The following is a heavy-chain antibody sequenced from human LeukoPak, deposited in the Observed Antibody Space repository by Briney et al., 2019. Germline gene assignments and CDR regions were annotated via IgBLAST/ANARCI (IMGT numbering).Heavy chain of an antibody. J-gene: IGHJ4*02. V-gene: IGHV4-59*12. Sequence: PSETLSLTCTVSGGSISSYYWSWIRQPPGKGLEWIGYIFYSGSTYYNPSLKSRVTISVDTSKNQFSLKLSSVTAADTAVYYCARSRTQLWNSPFDYWGQGTLVTVSS. CDR3: ARSRTQLWNSPFDY. D-gene: IGHD5-18*01. CDR2: IFYSGST. CDR1: GGSISSYY.